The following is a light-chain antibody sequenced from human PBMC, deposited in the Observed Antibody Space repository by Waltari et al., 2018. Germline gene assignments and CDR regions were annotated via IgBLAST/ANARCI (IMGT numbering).Light chain of an antibody. CDR3: QSYDSSLSGSGGV. V-gene: IGLV4-69*01. CDR1: SGHSSYA. CDR2: LNSDGSH. J-gene: IGLJ3*02. Sequence: QLVLTQSPSASASLGASVKLTCTLSSGHSSYAIAWHQQQPEKGPRFLMKLNSDGSHNKGDGTPDRFSVSKSGTSASLAISGLQTEDEADDYCQSYDSSLSGSGGVFGGGTKLTVL.